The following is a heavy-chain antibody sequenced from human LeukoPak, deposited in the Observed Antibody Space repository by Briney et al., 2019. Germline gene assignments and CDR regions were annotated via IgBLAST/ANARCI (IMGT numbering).Heavy chain of an antibody. J-gene: IGHJ4*02. CDR1: GFTFSSYA. Sequence: GGSLRLSCAASGFTFSSYAMSWVRQAPGKGLEWVSAISGSGGSTYYADSVKGRFTISRDNSKNTLYLQMNSLRAEDTAVYYCARDSGGSYVLDYWGQGTLVTVSS. V-gene: IGHV3-23*01. CDR3: ARDSGGSYVLDY. CDR2: ISGSGGST. D-gene: IGHD1-26*01.